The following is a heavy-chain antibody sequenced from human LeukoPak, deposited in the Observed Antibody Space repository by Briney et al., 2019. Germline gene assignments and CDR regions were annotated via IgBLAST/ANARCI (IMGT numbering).Heavy chain of an antibody. CDR1: GGSFSGYY. CDR3: ARGGYCSSTSCYRLYYYYYGMDV. CDR2: INHSGST. J-gene: IGHJ6*04. V-gene: IGHV4-34*01. Sequence: SETLSLTCAVYGGSFSGYYWSWIRQPPGKGLEWIGEINHSGSTNYNPSLKSRVTISVDASKNQFSLKLSSVTAADTAVYYCARGGYCSSTSCYRLYYYYYGMDVWGKGTTVTVSS. D-gene: IGHD2-2*01.